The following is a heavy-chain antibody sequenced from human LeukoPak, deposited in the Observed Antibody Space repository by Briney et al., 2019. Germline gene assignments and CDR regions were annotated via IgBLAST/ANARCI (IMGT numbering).Heavy chain of an antibody. Sequence: PSETLSLTCTVSGGSLSNYSWIWIRQSPGKGLEWIGHIFYTGSTKYNPSLKSRVTISIDTSKNQFSLKLSSVTAADTAVYYCARYSSAWSYIDYWGQGALVTVSS. CDR3: ARYSSAWSYIDY. CDR1: GGSLSNYS. V-gene: IGHV4-59*08. J-gene: IGHJ4*02. CDR2: IFYTGST. D-gene: IGHD6-19*01.